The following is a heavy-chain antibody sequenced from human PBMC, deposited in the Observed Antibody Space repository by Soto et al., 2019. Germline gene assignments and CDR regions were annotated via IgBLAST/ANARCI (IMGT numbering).Heavy chain of an antibody. Sequence: QVQLQESGPGLVKPSGTLSLTCAVSGGSISSSNWWSWVRQPPGKGLEGIGAIYHSGSTNYHPSLMIGVNRSVDTSKTQCSLKRSSVTAADTAVYYCARVIAAAVNWFDPWGQGTLVTGSS. J-gene: IGHJ5*02. V-gene: IGHV4-4*02. CDR1: GGSISSSNW. D-gene: IGHD6-13*01. CDR3: ARVIAAAVNWFDP. CDR2: IYHSGST.